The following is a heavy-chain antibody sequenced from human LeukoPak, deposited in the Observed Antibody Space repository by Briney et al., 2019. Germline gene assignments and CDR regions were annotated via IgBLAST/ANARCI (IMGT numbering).Heavy chain of an antibody. CDR2: INQSGAT. CDR3: ARGPPMQN. CDR1: GGSFSGFH. Sequence: SETLSLTCTIYGGSFSGFHLTWMRQPPGKGLEWIGEINQSGATTYNPSLKSRVTMSVDTSKNQFSLNLSSVTAPDTAVYYCARGPPMQNWGQGPLVTVSS. D-gene: IGHD2-2*01. V-gene: IGHV4-34*01. J-gene: IGHJ4*02.